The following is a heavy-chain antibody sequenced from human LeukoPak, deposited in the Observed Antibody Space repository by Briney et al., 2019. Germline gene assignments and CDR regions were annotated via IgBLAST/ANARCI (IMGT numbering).Heavy chain of an antibody. D-gene: IGHD3-22*01. CDR3: ARVDRTYYYDSSGYFDY. V-gene: IGHV3-53*01. Sequence: LPGGPLRLSCAASGFTVSSNYMSWVRQAPGKGLEWVSVIYSGGSTYYADSVKGRFTISRDNSKNTLYLQMNSLRAEDTAVYYCARVDRTYYYDSSGYFDYWGQGTLVTVSS. CDR1: GFTVSSNY. J-gene: IGHJ4*02. CDR2: IYSGGST.